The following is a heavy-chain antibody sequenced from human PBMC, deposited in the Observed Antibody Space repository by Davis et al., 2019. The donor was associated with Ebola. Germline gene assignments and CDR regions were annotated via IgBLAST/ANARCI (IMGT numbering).Heavy chain of an antibody. V-gene: IGHV3-7*01. J-gene: IGHJ6*02. CDR1: GFTFSSHW. Sequence: GGSLRLSCAASGFTFSSHWMSWVRQAPGKGLEWVANIKQDGSEKYYVDSVKGRFTISRDSAKNSLYLQMNSLRAEDTAVYYCARVRHYGMDVWGQGTTVTVSS. CDR2: IKQDGSEK. CDR3: ARVRHYGMDV.